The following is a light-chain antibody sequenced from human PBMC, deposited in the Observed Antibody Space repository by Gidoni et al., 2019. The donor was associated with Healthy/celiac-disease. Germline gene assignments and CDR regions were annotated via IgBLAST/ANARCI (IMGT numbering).Light chain of an antibody. V-gene: IGKV3-20*01. Sequence: EIVLTQSPGTLSLSPGERATLSCRASQSVSSSYLAWYQQKPGQAPRLLIYGASSRATGIPDRCSGSGSGTDFTLTISRLEHEEFAVYYCQQYGSSPVLTFGGGTKVEIK. CDR1: QSVSSSY. J-gene: IGKJ4*01. CDR2: GAS. CDR3: QQYGSSPVLT.